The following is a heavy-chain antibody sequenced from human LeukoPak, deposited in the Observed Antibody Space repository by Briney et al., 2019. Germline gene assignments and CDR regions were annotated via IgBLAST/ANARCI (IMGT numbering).Heavy chain of an antibody. CDR1: GGSVSSYY. CDR3: ARGPNYSDSNNYYNDAFYS. V-gene: IGHV4-59*02. J-gene: IGHJ3*02. CDR2: IHFSGST. Sequence: SETLSLTCTVSGGSVSSYYWSWIRQPPGKGLEWIGFIHFSGSTNYNPSLKSRVTISGDTSKTQFSLKLSSVTAADTAVYVCARGPNYSDSNNYYNDAFYSGGQGAMVAVSA. D-gene: IGHD3-22*01.